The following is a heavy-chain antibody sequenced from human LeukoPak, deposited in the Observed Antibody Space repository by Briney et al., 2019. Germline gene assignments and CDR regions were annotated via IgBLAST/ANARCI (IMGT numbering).Heavy chain of an antibody. V-gene: IGHV4-38-2*02. J-gene: IGHJ4*02. Sequence: SETLSLTCAVSGYSISSGYYWGWTRQPPAKGLEWIGTIHHSGTTNYNPSLKSRVTISIDTSKNQFSLKLSSVTAADTAVYYCARDSRGAPFAYWGQGTLVTVSS. CDR3: ARDSRGAPFAY. CDR2: IHHSGTT. CDR1: GYSISSGYY. D-gene: IGHD1-26*01.